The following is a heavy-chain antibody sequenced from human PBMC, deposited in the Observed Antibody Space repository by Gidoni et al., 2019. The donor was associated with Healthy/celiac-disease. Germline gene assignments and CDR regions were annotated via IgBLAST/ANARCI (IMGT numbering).Heavy chain of an antibody. CDR1: GGSISSGSYY. V-gene: IGHV4-61*02. J-gene: IGHJ2*01. D-gene: IGHD1-7*01. CDR2: IYTSGST. CDR3: ARDSLELPKIYWYFDL. Sequence: QVQLQESGPGLVKPSQTLSLTCTVSGGSISSGSYYWSWIRQPAGKGLEWIGRIYTSGSTNYNPSLKSRVTISVDTSKNQFSLKLYSVTAADTAMYYCARDSLELPKIYWYFDLWGRGTLVTVSS.